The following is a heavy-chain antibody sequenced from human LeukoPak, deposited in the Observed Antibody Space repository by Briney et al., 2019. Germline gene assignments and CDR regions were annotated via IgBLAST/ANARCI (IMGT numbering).Heavy chain of an antibody. CDR2: ISGSGGST. CDR3: AKDFGSPMAPSRFDP. V-gene: IGHV3-23*01. Sequence: GGSLRLSCAASGFTFSSYAMSWVRQAPGKGLEWVSAISGSGGSTYYADSVKGRFTISRDNSKNTLYLQMNSLRAEDTAVYYCAKDFGSPMAPSRFDPWGQGTLVTVSS. CDR1: GFTFSSYA. J-gene: IGHJ5*02. D-gene: IGHD3-10*01.